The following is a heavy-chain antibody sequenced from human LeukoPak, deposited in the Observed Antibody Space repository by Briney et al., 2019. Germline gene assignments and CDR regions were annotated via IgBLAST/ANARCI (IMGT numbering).Heavy chain of an antibody. D-gene: IGHD2-2*01. CDR3: ARQVVVVPALPDAFDI. CDR1: GYSFTSYW. CDR2: ICPGDSDT. Sequence: GESLKISCKGSGYSFTSYWIGWVRQMPGKGLEWMGIICPGDSDTRYSPSFQGQVTISADKSISTAYLQWSSLKASDTAMYYCARQVVVVPALPDAFDIWGQGTMVTVSS. V-gene: IGHV5-51*01. J-gene: IGHJ3*02.